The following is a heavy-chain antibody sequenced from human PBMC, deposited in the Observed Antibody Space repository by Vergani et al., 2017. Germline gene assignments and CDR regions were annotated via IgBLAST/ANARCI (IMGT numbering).Heavy chain of an antibody. J-gene: IGHJ5*02. V-gene: IGHV3-30-3*01. D-gene: IGHD3-10*01. Sequence: VQLVESGGGLVQPGGSLRLSCAASGFTFSSYEMNWVRQAPGKGLEWVAVISYDGSNKYYADSVKGRFTISRDNSKNTLYLQMNSLRAEDTAVYYCARGFYGSGSRHWFDPWGQGTLVTVSS. CDR2: ISYDGSNK. CDR1: GFTFSSYE. CDR3: ARGFYGSGSRHWFDP.